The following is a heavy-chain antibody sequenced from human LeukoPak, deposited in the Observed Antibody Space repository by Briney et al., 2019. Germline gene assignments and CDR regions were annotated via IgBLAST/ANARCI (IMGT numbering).Heavy chain of an antibody. V-gene: IGHV3-53*01. CDR2: IYSGGST. D-gene: IGHD3-22*01. J-gene: IGHJ4*02. CDR1: GFTVSSNY. Sequence: GGSLRLSCAASGFTVSSNYMSWVRQAPGKGLEWVSVIYSGGSTYYADSVKGRFTLSRDNSKNTLYLQMNSLRAEDTAVYYCARGRVKYYYDSSGYYYDFDYWGQGTLVTVSS. CDR3: ARGRVKYYYDSSGYYYDFDY.